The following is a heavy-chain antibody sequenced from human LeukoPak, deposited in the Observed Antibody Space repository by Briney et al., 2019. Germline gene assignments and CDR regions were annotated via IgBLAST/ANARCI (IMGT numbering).Heavy chain of an antibody. CDR1: GGSFSGYY. J-gene: IGHJ4*02. CDR3: ARSCDYVWGSYRYGLLY. CDR2: INHSGST. V-gene: IGHV4-34*01. Sequence: PSETLSLTCAVYGGSFSGYYWSWIRQPPGKGLEWIGEINHSGSTNYNPSLKSRVTISVDTSKNQFSLKLSSVTAADTAVYYCARSCDYVWGSYRYGLLYWGQGTLVTVSS. D-gene: IGHD3-16*02.